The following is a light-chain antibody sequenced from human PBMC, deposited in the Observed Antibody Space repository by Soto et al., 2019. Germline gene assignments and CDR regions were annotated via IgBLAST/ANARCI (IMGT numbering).Light chain of an antibody. J-gene: IGKJ1*01. CDR2: GAS. CDR3: QQYGISRWT. CDR1: QSVASSY. Sequence: IGVTQYQGPMSLSPGERATLFCRASQSVASSYLAWYQQKPGQAPRLLIYGASSRATGIPDRFSGSGSGTDFALTISRLEPEDLAVYYCQQYGISRWTFGHGTNVDNK. V-gene: IGKV3-20*01.